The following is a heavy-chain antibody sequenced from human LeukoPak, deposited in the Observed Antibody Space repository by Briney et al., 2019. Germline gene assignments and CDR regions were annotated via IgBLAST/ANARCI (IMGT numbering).Heavy chain of an antibody. CDR1: GGSFSGYY. J-gene: IGHJ3*02. CDR3: ARFPCSGDSCYSGMRAFDI. CDR2: INHSGST. Sequence: SETLSLTCAVYGGSFSGYYWNWIRQSPGKGLEWIGEINHSGSTNYNPSLKSRVIISVDTSKNQFSLRLSSVTAADTAVYYCARFPCSGDSCYSGMRAFDIWGQGKMVTVSS. V-gene: IGHV4-34*01. D-gene: IGHD2-15*01.